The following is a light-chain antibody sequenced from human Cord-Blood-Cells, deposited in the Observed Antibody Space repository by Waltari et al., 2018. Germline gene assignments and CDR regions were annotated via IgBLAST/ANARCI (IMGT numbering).Light chain of an antibody. J-gene: IGLJ1*01. CDR2: EVS. CDR3: SSYTSSSTYV. Sequence: QSALTQPASVSGSPGQSLTISCTGTSRDVGCYNYFSWYQQPPGKAPKLMIYEVSKRPSGVSNRFSGSKSGNTASLTISGLQAEDEADYYCSSYTSSSTYVFGTGTKVTVL. V-gene: IGLV2-14*01. CDR1: SRDVGCYNY.